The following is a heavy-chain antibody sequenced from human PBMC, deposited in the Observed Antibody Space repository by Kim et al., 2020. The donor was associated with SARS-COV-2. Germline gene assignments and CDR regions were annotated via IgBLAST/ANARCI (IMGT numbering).Heavy chain of an antibody. CDR1: GYTFTSYA. V-gene: IGHV1-3*01. J-gene: IGHJ4*02. D-gene: IGHD3-10*01. Sequence: ASVKVSCKASGYTFTSYAMHWVRQAPGQRLEWMGWINAGNGNTKYSQKFQGRVTITRDTSASTAYMELSSLRSEDTAVYYCARGWDITMVRGADYWGQGTLVTVSS. CDR2: INAGNGNT. CDR3: ARGWDITMVRGADY.